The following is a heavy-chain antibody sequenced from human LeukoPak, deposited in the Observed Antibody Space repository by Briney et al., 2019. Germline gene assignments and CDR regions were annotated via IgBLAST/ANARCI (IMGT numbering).Heavy chain of an antibody. V-gene: IGHV3-9*03. Sequence: PGGSLRLSCAASGFTFDDYAMHWVRQAPGKGLDCVSGISWNSGSIGYADSVKGRFTISRDNAKNSLYLQMNSLRAEDMALYYCAKGSDILTGDAFDIWGQGTMVTVSS. J-gene: IGHJ3*02. CDR2: ISWNSGSI. CDR3: AKGSDILTGDAFDI. CDR1: GFTFDDYA. D-gene: IGHD3-9*01.